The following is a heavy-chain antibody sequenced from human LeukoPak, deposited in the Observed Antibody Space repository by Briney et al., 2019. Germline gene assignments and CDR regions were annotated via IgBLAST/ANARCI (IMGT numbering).Heavy chain of an antibody. Sequence: GGSLRLSCAASGFTFSSYAMHWVRQAPGKGLEYVSAISSNGGSTYYANSVKGRFTISRDNAKNSLYLQMNSLRAEDTAVYYCAREGVHYYDFWSGLGYFDYWGQGTLVTVSS. CDR2: ISSNGGST. V-gene: IGHV3-64*01. J-gene: IGHJ4*02. D-gene: IGHD3-3*01. CDR3: AREGVHYYDFWSGLGYFDY. CDR1: GFTFSSYA.